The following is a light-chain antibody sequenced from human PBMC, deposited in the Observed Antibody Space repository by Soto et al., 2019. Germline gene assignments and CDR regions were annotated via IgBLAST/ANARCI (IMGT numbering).Light chain of an antibody. J-gene: IGKJ1*01. CDR2: SAS. CDR1: ESVSSN. CDR3: QQYYNLPRT. V-gene: IGKV3-15*01. Sequence: EIVMTQSPATLSLSPGERATLSCRASESVSSNLAWYQQKPGQAPSLLLVSASTSATGVPARFSGSGSGTEFTLTISSLQSEDFAVYYCQQYYNLPRTFGQGTRVEIK.